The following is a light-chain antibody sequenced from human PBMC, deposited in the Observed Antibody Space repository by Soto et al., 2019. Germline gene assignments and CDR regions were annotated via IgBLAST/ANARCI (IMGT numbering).Light chain of an antibody. CDR3: QQYNGYSRT. Sequence: DIQMTQSPSSLSASVGDRVTITCQASQDISIYLNWYHQKPGKAPYLLISDVSSLERGVPSRFSGSGSGTEFTLTISSMQPDDFATFYCQQYNGYSRTLGQGTKVDNK. CDR2: DVS. CDR1: QDISIY. J-gene: IGKJ1*01. V-gene: IGKV1-5*01.